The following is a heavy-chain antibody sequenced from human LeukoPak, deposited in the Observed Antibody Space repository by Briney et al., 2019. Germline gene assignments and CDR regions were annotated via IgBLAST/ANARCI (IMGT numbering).Heavy chain of an antibody. CDR2: IYYSGST. CDR3: ARQSYYGSGSYRIDY. V-gene: IGHV4-30-4*08. D-gene: IGHD3-10*01. CDR1: GGSISSGDYY. Sequence: SETLSLTCTVSGGSISSGDYYWSWIRQPPGKGLEWIGYIYYSGSTYYNPSLKSRVTISVDTSKNQFSLKLSSVTAADTAVYYCARQSYYGSGSYRIDYWGQGTLVTVSS. J-gene: IGHJ4*02.